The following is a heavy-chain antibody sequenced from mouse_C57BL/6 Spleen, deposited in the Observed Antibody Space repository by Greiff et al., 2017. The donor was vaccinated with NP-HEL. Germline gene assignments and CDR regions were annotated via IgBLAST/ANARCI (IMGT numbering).Heavy chain of an antibody. CDR2: IDPETGGT. Sequence: VQLQESGAELVRPGASVTLSCKASGYTFTDYEMHWVKQTPVHGLEWIGAIDPETGGTAYNQKFKGKAILTADKSSSTAYMELRSLTSEDSAVYYCTKAGTDDYWGQGTTLTVSS. V-gene: IGHV1-15*01. J-gene: IGHJ2*01. CDR1: GYTFTDYE. CDR3: TKAGTDDY. D-gene: IGHD4-1*01.